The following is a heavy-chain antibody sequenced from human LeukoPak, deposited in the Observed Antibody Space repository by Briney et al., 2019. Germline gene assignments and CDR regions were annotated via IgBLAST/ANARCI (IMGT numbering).Heavy chain of an antibody. CDR2: INPNSGGT. V-gene: IGHV1-2*02. J-gene: IGHJ4*02. CDR3: ARLSTRELSTFDY. CDR1: GYTFTGYY. D-gene: IGHD1-26*01. Sequence: ASVKVSCKASGYTFTGYYMHWVRQAPGQGLEWMGWINPNSGGTNYAQKFQGRVTMTRDTSISTAYMELSRPRSDDTAVYYCARLSTRELSTFDYWGQGTLVTVSS.